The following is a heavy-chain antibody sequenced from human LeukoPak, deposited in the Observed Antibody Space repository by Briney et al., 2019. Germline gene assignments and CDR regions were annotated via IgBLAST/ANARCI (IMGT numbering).Heavy chain of an antibody. Sequence: ASVKVSCKASGYTFTTYGIAWVRQAPGRRLEWMGWISAYNGNTNYAQKFQDRVSVTIDTSTSTAYMELRSLGSDDTAVYYCAREGRQPYGGNSMIDYWGQGTLVTVSS. CDR1: GYTFTTYG. V-gene: IGHV1-18*01. D-gene: IGHD4-23*01. CDR3: AREGRQPYGGNSMIDY. CDR2: ISAYNGNT. J-gene: IGHJ4*02.